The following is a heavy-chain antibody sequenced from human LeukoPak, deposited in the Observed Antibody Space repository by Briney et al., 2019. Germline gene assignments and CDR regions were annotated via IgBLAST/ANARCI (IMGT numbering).Heavy chain of an antibody. CDR3: ATRGRSLRYFDWPYWRDLYYFDY. CDR2: FDPEDGET. D-gene: IGHD3-9*01. Sequence: ASVKVSCKASGYTLTELSMHWVRQAPGKGLEWMGGFDPEDGETIYAQKFQGRVTMTEDTSTDTAYMELSSLRSEDTAVYYCATRGRSLRYFDWPYWRDLYYFDYWGQGTLVTVSS. CDR1: GYTLTELS. J-gene: IGHJ4*02. V-gene: IGHV1-24*01.